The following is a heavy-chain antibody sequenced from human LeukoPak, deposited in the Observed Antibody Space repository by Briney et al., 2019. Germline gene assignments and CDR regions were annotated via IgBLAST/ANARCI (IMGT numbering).Heavy chain of an antibody. D-gene: IGHD5-18*01. J-gene: IGHJ4*02. V-gene: IGHV4-38-2*02. CDR1: GYSISSGYY. CDR3: ARTGDGGYTYGYVYY. CDR2: IYHSGST. Sequence: SETLSLTCTVSGYSISSGYYWGWIRQPPGKGLEWIGNIYHSGSTYYNPSLKTRVTISVDTSKNQFSLKVSSLTAADTAVYYCARTGDGGYTYGYVYYWGQGTLVTVSS.